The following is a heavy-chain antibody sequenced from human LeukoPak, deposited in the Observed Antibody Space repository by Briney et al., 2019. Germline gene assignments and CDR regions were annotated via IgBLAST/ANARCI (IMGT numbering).Heavy chain of an antibody. Sequence: GGSLRLSCATSGFTFSSYGMHWVRQAPGKGLEWVAVIWSDGRNRFYVDAVKGRFTFSRDNSKNTLSLQMNSLRAEDTAVYYCAKERGPFDAFDIWGQRTMVTVSS. CDR3: AKERGPFDAFDI. V-gene: IGHV3-33*06. CDR1: GFTFSSYG. J-gene: IGHJ3*02. CDR2: IWSDGRNR.